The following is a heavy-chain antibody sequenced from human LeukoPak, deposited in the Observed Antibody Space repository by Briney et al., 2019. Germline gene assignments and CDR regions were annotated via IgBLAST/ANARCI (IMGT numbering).Heavy chain of an antibody. CDR2: ISGRGGST. V-gene: IGHV3-23*01. CDR3: AKVGDSSGYLYYFDY. J-gene: IGHJ4*02. D-gene: IGHD3-22*01. CDR1: GFTFSSYA. Sequence: GGSLRLSCAASGFTFSSYAMSWVRQAPGKGLEWVSAISGRGGSTYYADSVKGRFTISRDNSKTTLYLPMNSLRAEHTAVYYCAKVGDSSGYLYYFDYWGQGTLVTVSS.